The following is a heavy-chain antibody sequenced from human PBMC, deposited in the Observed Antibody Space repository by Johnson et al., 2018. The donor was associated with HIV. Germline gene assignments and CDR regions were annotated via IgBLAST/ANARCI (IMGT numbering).Heavy chain of an antibody. CDR3: ARDARYSRSWPDAFDI. Sequence: QVQLVESGGGEVQPGRSLRLSCAASGFTFSGYGMHWVRQAPGKGLEWVAVISYDGSNKYYADSVKGRFTISRDNSKNTLYLQMNSLRAEDTAVYYCARDARYSRSWPDAFDIWGQGTMVTVSP. CDR1: GFTFSGYG. J-gene: IGHJ3*02. V-gene: IGHV3-30*03. D-gene: IGHD6-13*01. CDR2: ISYDGSNK.